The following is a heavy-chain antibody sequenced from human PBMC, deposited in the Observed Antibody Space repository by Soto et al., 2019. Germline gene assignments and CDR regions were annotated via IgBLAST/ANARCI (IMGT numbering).Heavy chain of an antibody. V-gene: IGHV3-21*01. J-gene: IGHJ5*02. CDR3: ARDQRGATIYNWFAP. CDR1: GFTFSSYS. Sequence: EVQLVESGGGLVKPGGSLRLSCAASGFTFSSYSMNWVRQAPGKGLEWVSSISSSSSYIYYADSVKGRFTISRDNAKNSLYRQRNSLRAEDTAVYYCARDQRGATIYNWFAPGGQGTLVTVSS. D-gene: IGHD5-12*01. CDR2: ISSSSSYI.